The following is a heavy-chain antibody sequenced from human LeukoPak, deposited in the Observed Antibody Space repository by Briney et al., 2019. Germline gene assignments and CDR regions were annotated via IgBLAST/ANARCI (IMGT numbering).Heavy chain of an antibody. CDR1: GGSVSSGSYY. V-gene: IGHV4-61*01. CDR3: ARGGTYYYGSGSRNPYYSGMDV. J-gene: IGHJ6*02. CDR2: IYYSGST. Sequence: SETLSLTCPVSGGSVSSGSYYWSWIRQPPGKGLEWIGYIYYSGSTNYNPSLKSRVTISVATSKHQFSLKLSSVTAADTAVYYCARGGTYYYGSGSRNPYYSGMDVWGQGTTVTVSS. D-gene: IGHD3-10*01.